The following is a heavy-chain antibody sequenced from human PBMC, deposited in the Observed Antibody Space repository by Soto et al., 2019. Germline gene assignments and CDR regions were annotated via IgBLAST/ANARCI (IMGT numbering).Heavy chain of an antibody. Sequence: GASVKVSCKASGYTFTSYAMHWLRQAPGQRLEWMGWINAYNGNTKYAQKLQGRVTMTTDTSTSTAYMELRSLRSDDTAVYYCARFGDSPGPHYFDYWGQGTLVTVSS. CDR2: INAYNGNT. J-gene: IGHJ4*02. CDR3: ARFGDSPGPHYFDY. CDR1: GYTFTSYA. V-gene: IGHV1-3*01. D-gene: IGHD3-3*01.